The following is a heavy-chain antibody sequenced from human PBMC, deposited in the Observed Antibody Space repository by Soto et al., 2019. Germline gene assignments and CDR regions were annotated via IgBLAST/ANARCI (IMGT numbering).Heavy chain of an antibody. CDR2: IKFDASEK. D-gene: IGHD3-10*01. V-gene: IGHV3-7*01. CDR1: GFSFGIYW. Sequence: EVQLVESGGDLVQPGGSLRLSCAASGFSFGIYWMSWVRQAPGKGLEWVGTIKFDASEKKYVDSVKGRFTMSRDNAKNSLYLQMDSLRADDTADYYCARDAGYGSGNSVNHYLDNWGQGTQVTVSP. J-gene: IGHJ4*02. CDR3: ARDAGYGSGNSVNHYLDN.